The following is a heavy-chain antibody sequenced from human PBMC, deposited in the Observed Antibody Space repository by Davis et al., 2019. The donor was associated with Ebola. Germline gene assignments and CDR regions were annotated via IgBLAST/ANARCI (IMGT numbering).Heavy chain of an antibody. CDR1: GDSFSCSPAA. CDR3: ARAGHIRRGYSGFDPFDS. V-gene: IGHV6-1*01. Sequence: HWQTPSLTCAISGDSFSCSPAASSSIRQSPSRGLEWLGRTYYRSEWYNDYAVSVKRRMTIKSETSKNQFSLQLNSVTPEDTAVYYCARAGHIRRGYSGFDPFDSWGQGTLVTVSS. J-gene: IGHJ4*02. CDR2: TYYRSEWYN. D-gene: IGHD5-12*01.